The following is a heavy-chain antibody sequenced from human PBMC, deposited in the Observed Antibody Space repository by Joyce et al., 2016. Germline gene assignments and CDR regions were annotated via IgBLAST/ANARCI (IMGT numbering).Heavy chain of an antibody. CDR1: GFSFSDHW. CDR2: IKQDGSER. CDR3: VRGAGYILDY. J-gene: IGHJ4*02. Sequence: EVQLVESGGLLVQPGGSLRLSGATSGFSFSDHWMNWVRQAPGKGLEWVAMIKQDGSERHYVDSVNGRFTISRDNTKNSLYLQMDNLRAEDTAVYYCVRGAGYILDYWGRGTLVTVSS. D-gene: IGHD2-2*02. V-gene: IGHV3-7*01.